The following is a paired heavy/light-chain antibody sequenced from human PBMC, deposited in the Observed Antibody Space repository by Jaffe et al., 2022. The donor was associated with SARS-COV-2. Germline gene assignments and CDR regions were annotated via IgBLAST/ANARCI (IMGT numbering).Heavy chain of an antibody. J-gene: IGHJ4*02. CDR2: ISNSGDTT. CDR3: AKGDGTTGYYPLDY. V-gene: IGHV3-23*01. CDR1: GFTLNRYA. Sequence: EVQLLESGGDLVQPGGSLRLSCAASGFTLNRYAMSWVRQAPGRGLEWVSGISNSGDTTYDADSVKGRFTISRDNSRNTLYLQMNSLRAEDTAVYYCAKGDGTTGYYPLDYWGQGTLVTVSS. D-gene: IGHD3-9*01.
Light chain of an antibody. Sequence: DIVMTQSPDSLAVSLGERATINCKSSQNLLFRSTNKNYLGWYQQKPGQPPKLLMYWASTRESGVPDRFSGSGSGTDFTLTISSLQAEDVAVYYCQQYYSSPFTFGPGTKVDIK. CDR2: WAS. CDR3: QQYYSSPFT. CDR1: QNLLFRSTNKNY. J-gene: IGKJ3*01. V-gene: IGKV4-1*01.